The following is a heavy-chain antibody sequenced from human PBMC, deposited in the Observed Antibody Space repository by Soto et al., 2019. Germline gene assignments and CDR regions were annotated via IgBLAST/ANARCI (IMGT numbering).Heavy chain of an antibody. Sequence: ASVKRSCKASGYTFSKYYMHWLRQAPGQGLEWMGIIYPSGGSTRNAQKFQGRVTMTRDTSTSTVYMELSSLRSEDTAVYYCARDFSGPMDYWGRGTLVTVS. J-gene: IGHJ4*02. CDR1: GYTFSKYY. CDR3: ARDFSGPMDY. D-gene: IGHD3-10*01. V-gene: IGHV1-46*01. CDR2: IYPSGGST.